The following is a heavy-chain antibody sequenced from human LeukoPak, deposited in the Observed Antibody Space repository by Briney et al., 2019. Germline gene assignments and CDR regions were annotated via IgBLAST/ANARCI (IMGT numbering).Heavy chain of an antibody. CDR1: GFTFSTFP. CDR3: ATYRQVLLPFES. J-gene: IGHJ4*02. Sequence: GGSLRLSCAASGFTFSTFPMIWVRQPPGKGLEWVSSIFPSGGEIHYADSVRGRFTISRDNSKSTLSLQMNSLRADDTAIYYCATYRQVLLPFESWGQGTLVTVSS. V-gene: IGHV3-23*01. D-gene: IGHD2-8*02. CDR2: IFPSGGEI.